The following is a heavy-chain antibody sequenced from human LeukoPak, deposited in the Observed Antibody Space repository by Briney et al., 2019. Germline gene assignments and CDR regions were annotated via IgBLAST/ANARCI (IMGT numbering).Heavy chain of an antibody. CDR1: GFTFSDFA. J-gene: IGHJ4*02. V-gene: IGHV3-23*01. Sequence: GGSLRLCCAASGFTFSDFAMSWVRQAPGKGLEWVSSIGAADTYYADSVKGRFTISRDNSKNTLYLQMNSLRAEDTAVYYCTKGRSNHYWGQGTLVTVST. CDR2: IGAADT. CDR3: TKGRSNHY. D-gene: IGHD3-10*01.